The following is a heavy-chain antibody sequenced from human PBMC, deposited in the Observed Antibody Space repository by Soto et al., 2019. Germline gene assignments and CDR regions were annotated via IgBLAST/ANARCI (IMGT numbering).Heavy chain of an antibody. CDR2: ISGSGGNT. D-gene: IGHD5-12*01. Sequence: GGSLRLSYAASGFIFSSYAMTWVRQAPGKGLEWVSGISGSGGNTYYADSVKGRFTISRDNSKKMLYLQMNSLRAEDTAVYYCAKDARYSNTWYYFDYWGQGTLVTVSS. J-gene: IGHJ4*02. V-gene: IGHV3-23*01. CDR1: GFIFSSYA. CDR3: AKDARYSNTWYYFDY.